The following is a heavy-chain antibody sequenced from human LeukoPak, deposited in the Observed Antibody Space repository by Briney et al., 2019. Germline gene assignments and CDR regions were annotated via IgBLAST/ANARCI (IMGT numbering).Heavy chain of an antibody. J-gene: IGHJ4*02. Sequence: PGGSLRLSCAASGFTFSNAWMNWVRQAPGKGLEWVARIGTKADGGTTDYAAPVKGRFTISRDDSKNTLYLQMNSLKTEDTAVYYCGRDWFLSVDYWGQGTLVTVSS. CDR1: GFTFSNAW. CDR3: GRDWFLSVDY. V-gene: IGHV3-15*07. D-gene: IGHD3-9*01. CDR2: IGTKADGGTT.